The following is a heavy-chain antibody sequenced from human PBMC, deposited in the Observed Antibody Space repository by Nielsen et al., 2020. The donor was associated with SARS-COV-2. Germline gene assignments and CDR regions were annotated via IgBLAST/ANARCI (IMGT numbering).Heavy chain of an antibody. V-gene: IGHV4-61*08. J-gene: IGHJ5*02. Sequence: SETLSLTCTVSDDSLSNGDYYWSWIRQSPGKGLEWIGYIYDSGSTNYNPSLQSRVTISLDPSKNQFSLKLSSVTAADTVVYYCARHPDHIIGFDPWGQGTLVTVSS. D-gene: IGHD2/OR15-2a*01. CDR3: ARHPDHIIGFDP. CDR2: IYDSGST. CDR1: DDSLSNGDYY.